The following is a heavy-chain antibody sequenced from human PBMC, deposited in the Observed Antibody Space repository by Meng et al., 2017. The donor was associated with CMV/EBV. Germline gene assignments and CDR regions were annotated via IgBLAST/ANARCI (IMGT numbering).Heavy chain of an antibody. CDR2: ISSSGSTI. CDR1: GFTFSSYW. J-gene: IGHJ6*02. CDR3: ARVTVFYYYGMDV. V-gene: IGHV3-48*04. Sequence: GGSLRLSCAASGFTFSSYWMSWVRQAPGKGLEWVSYISSSGSTIYYADSVKGRFTISRDNAKNSLYLQMNSLRAEDTAVYYCARVTVFYYYGMDVWGQGTTVTVSS. D-gene: IGHD4-17*01.